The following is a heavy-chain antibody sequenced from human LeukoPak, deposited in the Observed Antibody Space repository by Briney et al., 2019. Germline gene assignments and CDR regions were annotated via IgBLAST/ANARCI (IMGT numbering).Heavy chain of an antibody. V-gene: IGHV3-7*03. CDR3: ARARLTLAREVIIKADY. Sequence: TGGSRRLSCAASGFSFSTYWMSWVRQAPGKGLQWVANIKQDGSEKNYVDSVKGRFTISRDNAKNSLYLQMNSLRAEDTAVYYCARARLTLAREVIIKADYWGQGILVTVSS. J-gene: IGHJ4*02. D-gene: IGHD3-10*01. CDR2: IKQDGSEK. CDR1: GFSFSTYW.